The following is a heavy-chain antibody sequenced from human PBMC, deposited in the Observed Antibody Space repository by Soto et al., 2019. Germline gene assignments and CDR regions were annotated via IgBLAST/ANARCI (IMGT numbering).Heavy chain of an antibody. Sequence: TSETLSLTCTVSGGSISSGDYYWSWIRQHPGKGLEWVGYIYFSGSTYYNSSLKSRVTISVDTSKNQFSLKLSSVTAADTAVYYCARSMLGYCSGDNCPRGPFDIWGQGTMVTVSS. CDR2: IYFSGST. D-gene: IGHD2-15*01. J-gene: IGHJ3*02. V-gene: IGHV4-31*03. CDR1: GGSISSGDYY. CDR3: ARSMLGYCSGDNCPRGPFDI.